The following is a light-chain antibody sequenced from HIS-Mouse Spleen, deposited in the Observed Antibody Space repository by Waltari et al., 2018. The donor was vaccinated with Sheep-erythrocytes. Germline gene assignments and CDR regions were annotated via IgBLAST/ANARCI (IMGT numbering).Light chain of an antibody. Sequence: QSALTQPASVSGSPAQSHTLPCTATSTDVGCSTIGSWYQQHPDKAPKLMIYEVSNRPSGVSNRFSGSKSGNTASLTISGLQAEDEADYYCSSYTSSSTLVFGGGTKLTVL. V-gene: IGLV2-14*01. J-gene: IGLJ3*02. CDR1: STDVGCSTI. CDR3: SSYTSSSTLV. CDR2: EVS.